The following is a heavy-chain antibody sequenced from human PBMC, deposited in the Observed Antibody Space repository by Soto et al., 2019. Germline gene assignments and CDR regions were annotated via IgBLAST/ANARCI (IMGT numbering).Heavy chain of an antibody. V-gene: IGHV3-33*01. J-gene: IGHJ4*01. CDR2: IYYDGSNK. CDR1: GFTFGTYA. CDR3: ARAFCTNGVCYYFFDY. D-gene: IGHD2-8*01. Sequence: GGSLRLSCAASGFTFGTYAMHWVRQAPGKGLEWVAVIYYDGSNKYYGDARKGRFTISRKNTKSTLYLQMSSLGAEDTAVYYCARAFCTNGVCYYFFDYWGHGTLVTVSS.